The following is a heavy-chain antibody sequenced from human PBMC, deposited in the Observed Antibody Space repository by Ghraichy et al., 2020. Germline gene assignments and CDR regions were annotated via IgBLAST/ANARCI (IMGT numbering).Heavy chain of an antibody. V-gene: IGHV4-34*01. Sequence: SETLSLTCAVYGGSFSGYYWSWIRQPPGKGLEWIGEINHSGSTNYNPSLKSRVTISVDTSKNQFSLKLTSVTAADTAVFYCARNSPNYYDFWSSYLYRDYYGMDVWGQGTTVTVSS. CDR2: INHSGST. CDR1: GGSFSGYY. CDR3: ARNSPNYYDFWSSYLYRDYYGMDV. J-gene: IGHJ6*02. D-gene: IGHD3-3*01.